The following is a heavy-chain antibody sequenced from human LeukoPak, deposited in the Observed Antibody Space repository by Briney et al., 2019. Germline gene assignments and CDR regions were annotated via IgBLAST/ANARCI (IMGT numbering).Heavy chain of an antibody. V-gene: IGHV3-30*02. Sequence: GGSLRLSCAASGFTFSRLGMQWVRQAPGKGLEWVAVIHNDGTQGQYGNSVKGRFTISKDSSQSTLYLRMNNLRDDDTAVYYCAKEGDEFRGYLDVWGKGTTVTVSS. D-gene: IGHD1-26*01. CDR1: GFTFSRLG. J-gene: IGHJ6*03. CDR3: AKEGDEFRGYLDV. CDR2: IHNDGTQG.